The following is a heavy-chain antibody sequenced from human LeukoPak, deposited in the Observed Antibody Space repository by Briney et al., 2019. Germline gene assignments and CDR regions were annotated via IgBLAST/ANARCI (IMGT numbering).Heavy chain of an antibody. D-gene: IGHD1-26*01. J-gene: IGHJ4*02. V-gene: IGHV3-21*05. CDR1: GFTFSSYN. CDR2: ICSGNSEI. Sequence: GGSLRLSCATSGFTFSSYNMKWVRQAPGKGLEWVSHICSGNSEIYYADSVKGRFTVSRDNAKNSLYLQMNGMGAADMGVYYCARDSGRGGSCDYWGQGSLVTVSS. CDR3: ARDSGRGGSCDY.